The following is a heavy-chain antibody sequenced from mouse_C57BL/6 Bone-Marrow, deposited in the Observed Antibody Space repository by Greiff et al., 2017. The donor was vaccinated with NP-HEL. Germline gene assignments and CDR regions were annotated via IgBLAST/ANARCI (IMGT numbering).Heavy chain of an antibody. V-gene: IGHV1-64*01. CDR1: GYTFTSYW. CDR3: ARGADTVERAWFAY. J-gene: IGHJ3*01. CDR2: IHPNSGST. Sequence: VQLQQSGAELVKPGASVKLSCKASGYTFTSYWMHWVKQRPGQGLEWIGMIHPNSGSTNYNEKFKSKATLTVDKSSSTAYMQLSSLTSEDSAVYYCARGADTVERAWFAYWGQGTLVTVSA. D-gene: IGHD1-1*01.